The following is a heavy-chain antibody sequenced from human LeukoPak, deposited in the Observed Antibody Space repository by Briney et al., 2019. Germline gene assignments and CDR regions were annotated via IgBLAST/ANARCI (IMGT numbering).Heavy chain of an antibody. V-gene: IGHV1-2*02. J-gene: IGHJ4*02. CDR1: GYTFTGYY. Sequence: ASVKVSCKASGYTFTGYYMHWVRQAPGQGLEWMGWINPNSGGTNYAQKFQRRVTMTRDTSISTAYMELSRLRSDDTAVYYCARDTQYYYDSSGYYSVFDYWGQGTLVTVSS. D-gene: IGHD3-22*01. CDR2: INPNSGGT. CDR3: ARDTQYYYDSSGYYSVFDY.